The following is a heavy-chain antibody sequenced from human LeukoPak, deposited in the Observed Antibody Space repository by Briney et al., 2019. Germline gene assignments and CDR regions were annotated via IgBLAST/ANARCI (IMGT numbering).Heavy chain of an antibody. V-gene: IGHV3-48*02. CDR3: ARDRRGTAPGSFDY. CDR1: GFTFDDYA. Sequence: PGRSLRLSCAASGFTFDDYAMHWVRQVPGKGLEWVSYISSSSNTIYYADSVKGRFTISRDNAKNSLYLQMNSLRDEDTAVYYCARDRRGTAPGSFDYWGQGTLVTVSS. J-gene: IGHJ4*02. CDR2: ISSSSNTI. D-gene: IGHD1-7*01.